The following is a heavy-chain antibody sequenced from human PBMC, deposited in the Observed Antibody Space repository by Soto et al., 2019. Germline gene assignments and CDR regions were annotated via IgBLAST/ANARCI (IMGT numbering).Heavy chain of an antibody. CDR3: AKDYGSGCDWRVVCDASDV. V-gene: IGHV3-30*18. CDR2: ISYQGSNK. D-gene: IGHD6-19*01. CDR1: GFTFTSYG. J-gene: IGHJ3*01. Sequence: QVQLVESGGGVVQPGRSLRLSCAASGFTFTSYGMHWVRQAPGKGLERVAVISYQGSNKYYADSVKCRFTISRDDSKNTLYLQMNSLRTEDTAVYYCAKDYGSGCDWRVVCDASDVWGQGTLGTVSS.